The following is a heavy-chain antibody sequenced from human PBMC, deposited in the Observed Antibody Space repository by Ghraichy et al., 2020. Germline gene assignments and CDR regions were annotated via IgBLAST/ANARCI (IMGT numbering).Heavy chain of an antibody. V-gene: IGHV4-31*03. D-gene: IGHD3-22*01. CDR1: GGSISSGGYY. J-gene: IGHJ4*02. CDR3: ARAKYYYDSSGYYYPSNFDY. Sequence: SETLSLTCTVSGGSISSGGYYWSWIRQHPGKGLEWIGYIYYSGSTYYNPSLKSRVTISVDTSKNQFSLKLSSVTAADTAVYYCARAKYYYDSSGYYYPSNFDYWGQGTLVTVSS. CDR2: IYYSGST.